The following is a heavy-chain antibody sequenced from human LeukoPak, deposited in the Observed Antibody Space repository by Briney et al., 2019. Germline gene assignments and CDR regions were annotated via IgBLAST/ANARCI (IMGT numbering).Heavy chain of an antibody. J-gene: IGHJ5*02. CDR2: ITGDGSGT. V-gene: IGHV3-74*03. Sequence: GGSLRLSCAASGFTLRSYWMHWVRQVPGKGLMWVSRITGDGSGTKYADSVKGRFTISRDNAKNTLYLEMNSLRAEDTAVYYCAREDSDIETAYYSLDLWGQGTLATVSS. CDR3: AREDSDIETAYYSLDL. CDR1: GFTLRSYW. D-gene: IGHD3-9*01.